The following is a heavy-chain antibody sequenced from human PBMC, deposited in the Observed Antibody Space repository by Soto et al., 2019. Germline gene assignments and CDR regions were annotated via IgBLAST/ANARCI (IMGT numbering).Heavy chain of an antibody. J-gene: IGHJ3*02. Sequence: SETLSLTCAVYGGSFSGYYWSWIRQPPGKGLEWIGEINHSGSTNYNPSLKSRVTISVDTSKNQFSLKLSSVTAADTAVYYCARGHPEVSVVAATPAWGGAFDIWGQGTMVTVSS. D-gene: IGHD2-15*01. CDR3: ARGHPEVSVVAATPAWGGAFDI. CDR1: GGSFSGYY. CDR2: INHSGST. V-gene: IGHV4-34*01.